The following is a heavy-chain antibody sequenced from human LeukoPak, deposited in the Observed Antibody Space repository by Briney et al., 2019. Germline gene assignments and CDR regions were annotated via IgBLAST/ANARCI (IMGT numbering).Heavy chain of an antibody. J-gene: IGHJ6*03. CDR3: ARQQVYGITAAGPAISYYYYYMDV. V-gene: IGHV5-51*01. Sequence: GESLKISCKGSGYSFTSYWIGWVRQMPGKGLEWMGIIYPGDSDTRYSPSFQGQVTISADKSISTAFLQWSSLKSSDTAMYYCARQQVYGITAAGPAISYYYYYMDVWGKGTTVTISS. D-gene: IGHD6-13*01. CDR2: IYPGDSDT. CDR1: GYSFTSYW.